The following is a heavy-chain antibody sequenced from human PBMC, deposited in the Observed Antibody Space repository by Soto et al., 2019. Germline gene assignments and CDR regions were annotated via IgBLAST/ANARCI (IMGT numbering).Heavy chain of an antibody. Sequence: EVQLVESGGDLVQPGGSLRLSCAASGFTFGDHAMHWVRQVPGRGLEWVSGISWDSGTIDYGDSVKGRFTISRDNAKNSLYLQMDSLRPEDTAFYFCAKDNGGVCSVPIGGSYSYFGMDVWGQGTTVTVSS. D-gene: IGHD2-15*01. CDR1: GFTFGDHA. V-gene: IGHV3-9*01. J-gene: IGHJ6*02. CDR3: AKDNGGVCSVPIGGSYSYFGMDV. CDR2: ISWDSGTI.